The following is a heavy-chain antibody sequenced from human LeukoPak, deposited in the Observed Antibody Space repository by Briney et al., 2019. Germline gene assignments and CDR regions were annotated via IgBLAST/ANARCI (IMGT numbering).Heavy chain of an antibody. CDR3: ARDPYSGSFEYFQH. D-gene: IGHD1-26*01. Sequence: GRSLRLSCAASGFTFSSYGMHWVRQAPGKGLEWVAVIWYDGSNKYYADSVKGRFTISRDNSKNTLYLQMNSLRAEDTAVYYCARDPYSGSFEYFQHWGQGTLVTVSS. CDR1: GFTFSSYG. V-gene: IGHV3-33*01. J-gene: IGHJ1*01. CDR2: IWYDGSNK.